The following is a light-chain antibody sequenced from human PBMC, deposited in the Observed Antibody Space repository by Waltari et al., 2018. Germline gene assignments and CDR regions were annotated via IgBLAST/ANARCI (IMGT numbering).Light chain of an antibody. Sequence: DIVLTQSPATLSVSPGASVPLSCSASQDITYNLAWYQQKPGQAPRLLIFGASTRATGVPARFSGSGSGTDFTLTISTLQSEDFAVYSCQQYNDWPPAYTFGQGTKLEIK. J-gene: IGKJ2*01. CDR1: QDITYN. CDR3: QQYNDWPPAYT. CDR2: GAS. V-gene: IGKV3-15*01.